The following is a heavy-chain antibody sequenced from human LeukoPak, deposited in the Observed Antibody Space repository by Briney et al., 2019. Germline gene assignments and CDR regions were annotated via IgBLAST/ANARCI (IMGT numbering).Heavy chain of an antibody. D-gene: IGHD3-22*01. V-gene: IGHV4-39*01. CDR1: GDSISSNNYY. CDR2: ISHSGST. J-gene: IGHJ4*02. Sequence: SETLSLTCTVSGDSISSNNYYWGWIRQPPGTGLEWIGTISHSGSTYYNPSLKSRIAISIDTSQNQFSLNLSSVTATDRAVYYCARHEGSYYDKSGYTFDRWGQGTLVIVSS. CDR3: ARHEGSYYDKSGYTFDR.